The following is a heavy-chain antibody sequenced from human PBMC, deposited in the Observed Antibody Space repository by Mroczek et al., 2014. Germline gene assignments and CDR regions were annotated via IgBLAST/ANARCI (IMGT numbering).Heavy chain of an antibody. CDR1: GGSFSGYY. V-gene: IGHV4-34*01. CDR3: ARSGTNYYDSSGRLSYFDY. D-gene: IGHD3-22*01. CDR2: INHSGST. J-gene: IGHJ4*02. Sequence: QVQLQESGAGLLKPSETLSLTCAVYGGSFSGYYWSWIRQPPGKGLEWIGEINHSGSTNYNPSLKSRVTISVDTSKNQFSLKLSSVTAADTAVYYCARSGTNYYDSSGRLSYFDYWGQGTLVTVSS.